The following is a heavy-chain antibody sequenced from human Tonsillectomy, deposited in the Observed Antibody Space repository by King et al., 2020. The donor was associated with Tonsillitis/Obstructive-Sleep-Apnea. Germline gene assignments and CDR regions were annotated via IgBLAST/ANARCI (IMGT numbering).Heavy chain of an antibody. J-gene: IGHJ6*03. CDR2: ISSSGGST. CDR1: GFTFNTYA. CDR3: AKNYYDSSGPRYFYYYMDV. V-gene: IGHV3-23*04. D-gene: IGHD3-22*01. Sequence: VQLVESGGGLVQPGGSLRLSCAASGFTFNTYAMSWVRQAPGKGLEWVSAISSSGGSTYYADSVKGRFTLSRDNSKNTLYLQMNSLRAEDTAVHYCAKNYYDSSGPRYFYYYMDVWGRGTTVTVSS.